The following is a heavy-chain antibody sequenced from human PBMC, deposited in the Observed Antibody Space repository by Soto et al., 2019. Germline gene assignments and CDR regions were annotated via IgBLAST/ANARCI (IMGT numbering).Heavy chain of an antibody. Sequence: SGGSLRLSCAASGFTFSSYWMSWVRQAPGKGLEWVANIKQDGSEKYYVDSVKGRFTISRDNAKNSLYLQMNSLRAEDTAVYYCARGPLRGFGELLPNYYDMDVWGQGTTVTVSS. CDR1: GFTFSSYW. J-gene: IGHJ6*02. D-gene: IGHD3-10*01. CDR3: ARGPLRGFGELLPNYYDMDV. CDR2: IKQDGSEK. V-gene: IGHV3-7*01.